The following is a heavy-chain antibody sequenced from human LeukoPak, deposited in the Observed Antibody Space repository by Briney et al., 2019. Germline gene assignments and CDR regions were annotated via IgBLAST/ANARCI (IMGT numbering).Heavy chain of an antibody. CDR3: ASKIAAAGYYFDY. D-gene: IGHD6-13*01. CDR2: IYYSGST. V-gene: IGHV4-59*12. J-gene: IGHJ4*02. Sequence: SETLSLTCTVSGGSISSYYWSWIRQSPGKGLEWIGYIYYSGSTNYNPSLKSRVTISVDTSKNQFSLKLSSVTAADTAVYYCASKIAAAGYYFDYWGQGTLVTVSS. CDR1: GGSISSYY.